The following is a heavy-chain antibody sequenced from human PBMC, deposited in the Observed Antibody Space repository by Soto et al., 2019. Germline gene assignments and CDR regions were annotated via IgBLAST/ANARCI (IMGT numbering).Heavy chain of an antibody. CDR3: ARGSWNTMIVVAHSGYYQH. J-gene: IGHJ1*01. CDR2: INHSGST. D-gene: IGHD3-22*01. V-gene: IGHV4-34*01. Sequence: SEALSLTCAVYGGSFSGYYWSWIRQPPGKGLEWIGEINHSGSTNYNPSLKSRVTISVDTSKNQFSLKLSSVTAADTAVYYCARGSWNTMIVVAHSGYYQHW. CDR1: GGSFSGYY.